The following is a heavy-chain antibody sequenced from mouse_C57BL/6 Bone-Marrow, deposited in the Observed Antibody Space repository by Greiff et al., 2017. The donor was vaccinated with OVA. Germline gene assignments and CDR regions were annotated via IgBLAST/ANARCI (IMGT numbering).Heavy chain of an antibody. CDR2: IDPENGDT. V-gene: IGHV14-4*01. Sequence: VQLQQSGAELVRPGASVKLSCTASGFNIKDDYMHWVKQRPEQGLEWIGWIDPENGDTEYASKFQGKATITADTSSNTAYLQLSSLTSEDTAVYYCTSEGLRGACWGQGTLVTVSA. D-gene: IGHD2-4*01. CDR3: TSEGLRGAC. CDR1: GFNIKDDY. J-gene: IGHJ3*01.